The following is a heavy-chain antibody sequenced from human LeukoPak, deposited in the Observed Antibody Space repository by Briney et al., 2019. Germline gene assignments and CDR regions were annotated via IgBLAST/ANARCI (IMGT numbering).Heavy chain of an antibody. CDR3: AGGSPAAILGYFDY. J-gene: IGHJ4*02. D-gene: IGHD2-2*01. V-gene: IGHV1-69*05. Sequence: ASVKVSCKASGGTFSSYAISWVRQAPGQGLEWMGGIIPIFGTANYAQKFQGRVTITTDESTSTAYMELSSLRSEDTAVYYCAGGSPAAILGYFDYWGQGTLVTVSS. CDR1: GGTFSSYA. CDR2: IIPIFGTA.